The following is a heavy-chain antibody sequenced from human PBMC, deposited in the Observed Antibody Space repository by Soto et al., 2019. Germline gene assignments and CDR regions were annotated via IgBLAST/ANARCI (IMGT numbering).Heavy chain of an antibody. CDR1: GFTVSSNY. V-gene: IGHV3-66*01. CDR2: IYSGGST. D-gene: IGHD3-16*01. J-gene: IGHJ4*02. Sequence: GGSLRLSCAASGFTVSSNYMSWVRQAPGKGLEWVSVIYSGGSTYYADSVKGRFTISRDNSKNTLYLQMNSLRAEDTAVYYCARDQTSYGPLGYWGQGTLVTVSS. CDR3: ARDQTSYGPLGY.